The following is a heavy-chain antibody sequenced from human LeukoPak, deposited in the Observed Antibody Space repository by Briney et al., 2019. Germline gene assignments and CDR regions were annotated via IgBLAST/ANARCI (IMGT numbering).Heavy chain of an antibody. Sequence: GGSLRLSCAASGFSFSDSAMSWVRQTPGKGLEWVSDISGSSDRTYYADSVKGRFTISRDNSKNTLYLQMNSLRAEDTAVYYCAKLLRFRGDYFDYWGQGTLVTVSS. J-gene: IGHJ4*02. V-gene: IGHV3-23*01. D-gene: IGHD3-10*01. CDR1: GFSFSDSA. CDR2: ISGSSDRT. CDR3: AKLLRFRGDYFDY.